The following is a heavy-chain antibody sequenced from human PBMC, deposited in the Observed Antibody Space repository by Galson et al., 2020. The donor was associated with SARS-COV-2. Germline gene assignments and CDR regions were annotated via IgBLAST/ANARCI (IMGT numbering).Heavy chain of an antibody. Sequence: SETLSLTCNVSSGPISRGNYYWSWIRQPAGKGLEWIGRIYGSGSTNYNPSLKSRVTISAATSKNQFSLKLSSVTAADTAVYYCAREVKYHNRTYCDYGMDSWGQGTTVTVSS. CDR3: AREVKYHNRTYCDYGMDS. D-gene: IGHD2-2*01. V-gene: IGHV4-61*02. CDR2: IYGSGST. J-gene: IGHJ6*02. CDR1: SGPISRGNYY.